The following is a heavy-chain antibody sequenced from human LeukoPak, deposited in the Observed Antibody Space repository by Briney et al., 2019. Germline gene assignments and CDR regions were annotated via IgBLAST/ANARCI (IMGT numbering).Heavy chain of an antibody. Sequence: SETLSLTCTVPGGSISSGAYYWSWIRQLPGKGLEWIGYVSYSGSTYYNPSLKSRVTISVDTSKNHFSLKLSSVTAADTAVYYCAKGSYYDSSGSFYFDYWGQGTLVTVSS. J-gene: IGHJ4*02. CDR1: GGSISSGAYY. D-gene: IGHD3-22*01. CDR2: VSYSGST. V-gene: IGHV4-31*03. CDR3: AKGSYYDSSGSFYFDY.